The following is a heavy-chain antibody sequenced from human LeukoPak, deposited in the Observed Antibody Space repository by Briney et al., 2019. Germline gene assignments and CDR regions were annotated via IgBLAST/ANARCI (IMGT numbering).Heavy chain of an antibody. D-gene: IGHD4-17*01. CDR2: IRANGART. J-gene: IGHJ6*02. CDR1: GFTFSNYA. CDR3: AKHQQIYGDSLMDV. V-gene: IGHV3-23*01. Sequence: PGGSLRVSCAASGFTFSNYAMSWVRQAPGKGLEWVSSIRANGARTDYADSVKGRFTISRDNSKNTLYLQMNSLRAEDTAVYYCAKHQQIYGDSLMDVWGQGTTVTVSS.